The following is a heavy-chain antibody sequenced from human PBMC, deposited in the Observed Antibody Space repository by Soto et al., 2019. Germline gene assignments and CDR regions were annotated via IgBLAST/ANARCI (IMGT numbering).Heavy chain of an antibody. J-gene: IGHJ4*02. V-gene: IGHV3-74*01. CDR1: GFTFSSYW. CDR2: INSDGSST. CDR3: ARVFTAHDRRDY. D-gene: IGHD3-16*01. Sequence: EVQLVESGGGLVQPGGSLRLSCAASGFTFSSYWMHWVRQAPGKGLVWVSRINSDGSSTSYADSVKGRFTISRDNAKNTLYLQMNGLRAEDTAVYYCARVFTAHDRRDYWGQGTLVTVSS.